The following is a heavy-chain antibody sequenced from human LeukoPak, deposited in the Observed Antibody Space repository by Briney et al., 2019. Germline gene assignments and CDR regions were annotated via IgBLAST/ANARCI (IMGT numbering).Heavy chain of an antibody. CDR1: DYSISSGSY. D-gene: IGHD3-10*01. CDR3: ARLGKYFYGSGSYYYFDY. J-gene: IGHJ4*02. V-gene: IGHV4-38-2*02. Sequence: KTSETLSLTCTVSDYSISSGSYWGWIRQPPGKGLEWIGNIYYSGSTYYNPSLKSRVSISVDTSKNQFSLKLRSVTAADTAVYYCARLGKYFYGSGSYYYFDYWGQGTLVPVSS. CDR2: IYYSGST.